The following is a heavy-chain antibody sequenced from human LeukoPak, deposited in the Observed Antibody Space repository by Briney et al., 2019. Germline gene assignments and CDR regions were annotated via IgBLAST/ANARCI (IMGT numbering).Heavy chain of an antibody. V-gene: IGHV1-69*13. CDR3: ARDRRIVLVPGATWYYGMDV. D-gene: IGHD2-2*01. Sequence: ASVKVSCKASGGTFSSYAISWVRQAPGQGLEWMGGIIPIFGTANYAQKFRGRVTITADESTSTAYMELSSLRSEDTAVYYCARDRRIVLVPGATWYYGMDVWGQGTTVTVSS. CDR2: IIPIFGTA. J-gene: IGHJ6*02. CDR1: GGTFSSYA.